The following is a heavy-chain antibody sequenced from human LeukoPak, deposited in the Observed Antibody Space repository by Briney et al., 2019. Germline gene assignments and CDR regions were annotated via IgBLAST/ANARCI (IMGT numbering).Heavy chain of an antibody. CDR1: GFTFSSYG. CDR3: AKENRGYSYGYYFDY. CDR2: ISYDGSNK. Sequence: PGGSLRLSCAASGFTFSSYGMHWVRQAPGKVLEWVAVISYDGSNKYYADSVKGRFTISRDNSKNTLYLQMNSLRAEDTAVYYCAKENRGYSYGYYFDYWGQGTLVTVSS. V-gene: IGHV3-30*18. J-gene: IGHJ4*02. D-gene: IGHD5-18*01.